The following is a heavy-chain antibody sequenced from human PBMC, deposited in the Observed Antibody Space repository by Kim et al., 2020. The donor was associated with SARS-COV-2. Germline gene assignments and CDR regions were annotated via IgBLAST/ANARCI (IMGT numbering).Heavy chain of an antibody. J-gene: IGHJ6*02. Sequence: ASVKVSCKASGYTFTNYGITWVRQAPGQGLEWMGWISAYNGNTNYAQMLQGRVTVTTDTSTSTVSMELRSLGSDDTAVYYCARQALSSFDWSPLPGGMDVWGQGTTVTVSS. D-gene: IGHD3-9*01. V-gene: IGHV1-18*01. CDR1: GYTFTNYG. CDR3: ARQALSSFDWSPLPGGMDV. CDR2: ISAYNGNT.